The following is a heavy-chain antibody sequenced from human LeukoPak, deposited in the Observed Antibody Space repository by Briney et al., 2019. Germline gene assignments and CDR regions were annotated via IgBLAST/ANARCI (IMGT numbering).Heavy chain of an antibody. J-gene: IGHJ5*02. Sequence: GGSLRLSCAASGFTFSSYSMNWVRQAPGKGLEWVSSISRSSSYIYYADSVKGRFTISRDNAKNSLYLQMNSLRAEDTAVYYCARVAGGWFDPWGQGTLVTVSS. CDR2: ISRSSSYI. V-gene: IGHV3-21*01. CDR1: GFTFSSYS. CDR3: ARVAGGWFDP.